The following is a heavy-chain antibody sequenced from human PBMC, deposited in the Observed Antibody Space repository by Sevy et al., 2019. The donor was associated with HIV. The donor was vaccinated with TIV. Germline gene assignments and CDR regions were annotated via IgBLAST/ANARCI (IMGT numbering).Heavy chain of an antibody. CDR2: IIPIFGTA. Sequence: ASVKVSCKASGGTFSSYAISWVRQAPGQGLEWMGGIIPIFGTANYAQKFQGRVTITADKSTRTAYMELSSLRSEDTAVYYCAREEGGSSGWYPNRHAFDIWGQGTMVTVSS. D-gene: IGHD6-19*01. CDR1: GGTFSSYA. CDR3: AREEGGSSGWYPNRHAFDI. J-gene: IGHJ3*02. V-gene: IGHV1-69*06.